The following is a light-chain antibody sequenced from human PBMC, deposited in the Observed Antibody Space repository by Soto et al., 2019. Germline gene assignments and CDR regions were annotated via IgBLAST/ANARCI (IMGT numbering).Light chain of an antibody. J-gene: IGKJ2*01. CDR1: HDIRND. V-gene: IGKV1-17*01. CDR2: SAS. CDR3: LQRHTHPYT. Sequence: DIQMAQSPSSLSASVGDRVTITCRASHDIRNDLGWYQQKPGKAPERLIYSASNLQAGVPPRFSGSGSGTEFPRTVSSLEPGDLATYFCLQRHTHPYTFGQGTKLEI.